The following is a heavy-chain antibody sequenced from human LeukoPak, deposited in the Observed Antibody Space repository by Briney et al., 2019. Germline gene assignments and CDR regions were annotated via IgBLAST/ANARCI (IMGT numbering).Heavy chain of an antibody. CDR2: IGTAGDT. Sequence: GGSLRLSCAASGFTFSSYDMHWVRQATGKGLEWVSAIGTAGDTYYPGSVKGRFTISRENAKNSLYLQMNSLRAGDTAVYYCARGHSSSWYGHFQHWGQGTLVTVSS. V-gene: IGHV3-13*01. CDR3: ARGHSSSWYGHFQH. J-gene: IGHJ1*01. D-gene: IGHD6-13*01. CDR1: GFTFSSYD.